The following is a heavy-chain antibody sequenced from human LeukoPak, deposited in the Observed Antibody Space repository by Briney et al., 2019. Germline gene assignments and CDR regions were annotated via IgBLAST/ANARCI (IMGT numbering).Heavy chain of an antibody. D-gene: IGHD3-22*01. Sequence: GGSLRLSCAASGFTFDDYAMHWVRQAPGKGLLWVSRIKSDGSTNYADSVKGRFTISRDNAKNTVSLQMNSLRAEDTGVYYCARAPSEIGGYYPEYFRHWGQGTLVTVSS. CDR2: IKSDGST. CDR1: GFTFDDYA. CDR3: ARAPSEIGGYYPEYFRH. V-gene: IGHV3-74*01. J-gene: IGHJ1*01.